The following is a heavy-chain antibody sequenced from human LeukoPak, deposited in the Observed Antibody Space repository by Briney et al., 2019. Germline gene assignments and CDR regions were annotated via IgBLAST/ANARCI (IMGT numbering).Heavy chain of an antibody. CDR2: ISYDGSHK. Sequence: PGGSLRLSCAASGFTFSSYGMHWVRQAPGKGLEWVAVISYDGSHKYYADSVKGRFTISRDNSKNTVYLQMDSLRAEDTAVYYCARVWGVTKYGIDYWGQGTLVTASS. CDR3: ARVWGVTKYGIDY. D-gene: IGHD3-10*01. CDR1: GFTFSSYG. J-gene: IGHJ4*02. V-gene: IGHV3-30*03.